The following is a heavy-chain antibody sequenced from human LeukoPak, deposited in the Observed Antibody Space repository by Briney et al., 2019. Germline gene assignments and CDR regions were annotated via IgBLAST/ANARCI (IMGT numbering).Heavy chain of an antibody. D-gene: IGHD6-13*01. Sequence: PGESLKISCKGSGYSFTSYWIGWGRQMPGKGLEWMGIIYPGDSDTRYSPSFQGQVTISADKSISTAYLQWSSLKASGTAMYYCARPIAAAGTGLVDYWGQGTLVTVSS. V-gene: IGHV5-51*01. J-gene: IGHJ4*02. CDR1: GYSFTSYW. CDR2: IYPGDSDT. CDR3: ARPIAAAGTGLVDY.